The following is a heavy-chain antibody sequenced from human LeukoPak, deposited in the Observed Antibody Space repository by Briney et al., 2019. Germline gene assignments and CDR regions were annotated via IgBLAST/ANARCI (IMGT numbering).Heavy chain of an antibody. CDR2: IYYSGST. J-gene: IGHJ4*02. V-gene: IGHV4-39*07. D-gene: IGHD5-12*01. Sequence: SETLSLTCTVSGGSISSSSYYWGWIRQPPGKGLEWIGSIYYSGSTYYNPSLKSRVTMSLDTSKNHLSLNLSSVTAADTAVYYCAREPTSGREPTSGRPLDYWGQGTLVTVSS. CDR1: GGSISSSSYY. CDR3: AREPTSGREPTSGRPLDY.